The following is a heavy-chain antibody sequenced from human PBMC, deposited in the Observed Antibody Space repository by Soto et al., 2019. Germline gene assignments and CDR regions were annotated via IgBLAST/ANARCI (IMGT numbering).Heavy chain of an antibody. V-gene: IGHV3-33*01. CDR3: ARALPSAWNDVRWFDP. Sequence: GGSLRLSCAASGFTFSSYGMHWVRQAPGKGLEWVAVIWYDGSNKYYADSVKGRFTISRDNSKNTLYLQMNSLRAEDTAVYYCARALPSAWNDVRWFDPWGQGTLVTVSS. CDR2: IWYDGSNK. D-gene: IGHD1-1*01. CDR1: GFTFSSYG. J-gene: IGHJ5*02.